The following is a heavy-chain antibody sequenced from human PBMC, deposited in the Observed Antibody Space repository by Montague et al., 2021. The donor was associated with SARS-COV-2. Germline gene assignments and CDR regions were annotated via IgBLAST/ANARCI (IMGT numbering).Heavy chain of an antibody. J-gene: IGHJ4*02. V-gene: IGHV3-30*04. Sequence: SRSLSFAASGFTFSSSAMPWVRQAPGKGLEWVAVISYDGSNKYYADSVKGRFTISRDNSKNTLYLQMNSLRAEDTAVYYCARDNYDYVWGSYRYIYWGQGTLVTVSS. CDR2: ISYDGSNK. D-gene: IGHD3-16*02. CDR3: ARDNYDYVWGSYRYIY. CDR1: GFTFSSSA.